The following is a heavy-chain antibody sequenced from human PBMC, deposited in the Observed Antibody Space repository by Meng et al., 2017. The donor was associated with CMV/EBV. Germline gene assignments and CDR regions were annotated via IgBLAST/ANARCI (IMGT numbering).Heavy chain of an antibody. CDR2: INHSGST. D-gene: IGHD1-26*01. Sequence: GSLRLSCAVYGGSFSGYYWSWIRQPPGKGLEWIGEINHSGSTNYNPSLKSRVTISVDTSKNQFSLKLSSVTAADTAVYYCATIGFSSGSYPWGQGTLVTVSS. V-gene: IGHV4-34*01. CDR3: ATIGFSSGSYP. J-gene: IGHJ5*02. CDR1: GGSFSGYY.